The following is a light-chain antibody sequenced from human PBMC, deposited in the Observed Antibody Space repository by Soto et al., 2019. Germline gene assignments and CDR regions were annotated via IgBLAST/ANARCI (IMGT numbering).Light chain of an antibody. V-gene: IGKV3-15*01. Sequence: EIVMTQSPATLSVSPGERATLSCRASQSVGSNLAWYQQKPGQAPRLLIYDASTRATGIPARFSGSGSGTEFTLTISSLQSEDFAVYYCQQYNNSLLLTFGGGTKVEIK. J-gene: IGKJ4*01. CDR1: QSVGSN. CDR2: DAS. CDR3: QQYNNSLLLT.